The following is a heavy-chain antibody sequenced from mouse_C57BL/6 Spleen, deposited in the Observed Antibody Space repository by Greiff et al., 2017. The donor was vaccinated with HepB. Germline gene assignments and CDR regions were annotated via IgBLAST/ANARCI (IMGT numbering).Heavy chain of an antibody. Sequence: VQLQQPGAELVKPGASVKLSCKASGYTFTSYWMQWVKQRPGQGLEWIGEIDPSDSYTNYNQKFKGKATLTVDTSSSTAYMQLSSLTSEDSAVYYCARWRYDYGYAMDYWGQGTSVTVSS. CDR1: GYTFTSYW. CDR2: IDPSDSYT. J-gene: IGHJ4*01. V-gene: IGHV1-50*01. D-gene: IGHD2-4*01. CDR3: ARWRYDYGYAMDY.